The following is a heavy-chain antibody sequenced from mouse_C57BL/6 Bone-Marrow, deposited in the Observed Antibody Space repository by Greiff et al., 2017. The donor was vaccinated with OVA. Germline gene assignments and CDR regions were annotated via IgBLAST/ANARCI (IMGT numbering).Heavy chain of an antibody. J-gene: IGHJ4*01. CDR3: ARRVYYDYDDYAMDY. CDR2: IYPGSGST. V-gene: IGHV1-55*01. Sequence: QVQLQQPGAELVKPGASVKMSCKASGYTFTSYWITWVKQRPGQGLEWIGDIYPGSGSTNYNEKFNSKATLTVDTSSSTAYMQLSSLTSEDSAVYYCARRVYYDYDDYAMDYWGQGTSVTVSS. CDR1: GYTFTSYW. D-gene: IGHD2-4*01.